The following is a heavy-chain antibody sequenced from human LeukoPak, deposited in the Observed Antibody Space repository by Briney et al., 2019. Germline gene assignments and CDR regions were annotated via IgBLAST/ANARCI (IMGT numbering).Heavy chain of an antibody. J-gene: IGHJ5*02. Sequence: ASVKVSCKASGYTFTSYGISWVRQAPGQGLEWMGWISAYNGNTNYAQKLQGRVTMTTDTSTCTAYMELRSLRSDDTAVYYCARGFEGEIQMNWFDPWGQGTLVTVSS. CDR3: ARGFEGEIQMNWFDP. CDR2: ISAYNGNT. V-gene: IGHV1-18*01. CDR1: GYTFTSYG. D-gene: IGHD5-18*01.